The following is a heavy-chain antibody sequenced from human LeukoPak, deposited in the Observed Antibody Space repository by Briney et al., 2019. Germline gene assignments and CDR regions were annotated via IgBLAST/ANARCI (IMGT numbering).Heavy chain of an antibody. V-gene: IGHV3-30*18. CDR2: ISDDGSNK. CDR1: GFTFSNYA. J-gene: IGHJ4*02. CDR3: AKDRYSSGWYSDFDY. D-gene: IGHD6-19*01. Sequence: PGRSLRLSCAASGFTFSNYAMHWVRQAPGKGLEWVAVISDDGSNKYYGDSVKGRFTISRDNSKNTVYLQMNSLRAEDTAVYYCAKDRYSSGWYSDFDYWGQGTPVTVSS.